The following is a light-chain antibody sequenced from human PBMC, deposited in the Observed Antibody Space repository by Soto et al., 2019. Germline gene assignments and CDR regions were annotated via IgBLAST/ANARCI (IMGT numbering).Light chain of an antibody. CDR3: CSYAGSYTMV. Sequence: QSVLTQPRSVSGSPGQSVTISCTGTSSDVGGYNYVSWYQQHPGKAPKFIIYDVNKRPSGVPDRFSGSKSGTTVSLTISGLQADDEADYYCCSYAGSYTMVFGGGTKVTVL. J-gene: IGLJ2*01. CDR1: SSDVGGYNY. V-gene: IGLV2-11*01. CDR2: DVN.